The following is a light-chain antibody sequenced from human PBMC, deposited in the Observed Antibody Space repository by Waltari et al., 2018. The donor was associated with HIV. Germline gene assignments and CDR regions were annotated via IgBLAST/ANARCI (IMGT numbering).Light chain of an antibody. Sequence: DIQMTQSPSSLSASVGDSVTITCRASQSISTYLNWYQQKPGKAPKLLIYAASSLQSGVPSRFSGSGSGTDFTLTISSLQPEDFATYYCQESYSTPQFTFGPGTKVDLK. J-gene: IGKJ3*01. CDR3: QESYSTPQFT. CDR1: QSISTY. CDR2: AAS. V-gene: IGKV1-39*01.